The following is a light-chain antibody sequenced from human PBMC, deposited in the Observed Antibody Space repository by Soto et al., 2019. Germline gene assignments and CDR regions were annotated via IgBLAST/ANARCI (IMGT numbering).Light chain of an antibody. CDR1: QSVSSY. J-gene: IGKJ1*01. CDR3: QQRGNWPVT. Sequence: EIVLTQSPATLSLSPGERATLSCRASQSVSSYFAWYQQKPGQAPRLLIYDASNRATDIPARFSGSGSGTDFTLPICSREPDDFAVYYCQQRGNWPVTFGQGTRVDIQ. CDR2: DAS. V-gene: IGKV3-11*01.